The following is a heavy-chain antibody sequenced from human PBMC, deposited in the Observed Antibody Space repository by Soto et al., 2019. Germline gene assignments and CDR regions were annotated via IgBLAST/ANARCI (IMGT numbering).Heavy chain of an antibody. D-gene: IGHD3-10*01. V-gene: IGHV3-7*01. CDR1: GFTFSNYW. CDR3: ARERYYYGSGDY. CDR2: IKEDGSEK. Sequence: EVQLVESGGGVVQPGGSLRLSCAASGFTFSNYWMSWVRQAPGKGLEWVANIKEDGSEKNYVDSVKGQFTISRDNAKNSLYLQINSLRAEDTAVYYCARERYYYGSGDYWGQGTLVTVSS. J-gene: IGHJ4*02.